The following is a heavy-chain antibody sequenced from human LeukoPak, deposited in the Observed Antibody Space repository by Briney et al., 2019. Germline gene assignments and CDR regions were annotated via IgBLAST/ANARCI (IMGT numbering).Heavy chain of an antibody. CDR2: INSDGSST. J-gene: IGHJ4*02. D-gene: IGHD3-3*02. CDR1: GFTFSTYW. CDR3: ATSPVLDPD. Sequence: GGSLRLSCAASGFTFSTYWMHWVRQVPGKGLVWVSGINSDGSSTSYADSVKGRFTISRDNAKNTLYLQMNSLRPEDTAVYYCATSPVLDPDGGQGTLVTVSS. V-gene: IGHV3-74*01.